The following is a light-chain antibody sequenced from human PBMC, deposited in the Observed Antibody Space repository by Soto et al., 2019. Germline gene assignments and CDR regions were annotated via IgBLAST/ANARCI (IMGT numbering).Light chain of an antibody. V-gene: IGKV1-5*01. Sequence: DIPITRSRSTXCAPLAKRVSTHWGASQSVNKWLAWFQQQTGKAHXLXXXDASTLTTGVPSRLGGGGSGTDFTLTISGRQPDDFSNYYCPQSESNHTWTFGQGTKVDI. J-gene: IGKJ1*01. CDR1: QSVNKW. CDR2: DAS. CDR3: PQSESNHTWT.